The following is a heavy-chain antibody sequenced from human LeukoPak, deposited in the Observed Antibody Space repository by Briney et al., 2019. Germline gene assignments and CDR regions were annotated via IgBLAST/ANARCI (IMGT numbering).Heavy chain of an antibody. V-gene: IGHV1-8*01. J-gene: IGHJ4*02. Sequence: ASVKVSCKASGYTFTSYDINWVRQATGQELEWMGWMNPNSGNTGYAQKFQGRVTMTRNTSISTAYMELSSLRSEDTAVYYCARVHWGDGYFDYWGQGTLVTVSS. CDR3: ARVHWGDGYFDY. CDR2: MNPNSGNT. D-gene: IGHD7-27*01. CDR1: GYTFTSYD.